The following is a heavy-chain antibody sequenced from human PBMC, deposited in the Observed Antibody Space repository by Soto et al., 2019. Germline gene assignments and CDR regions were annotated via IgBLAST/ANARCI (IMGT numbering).Heavy chain of an antibody. V-gene: IGHV4-34*01. D-gene: IGHD2-8*02. Sequence: QVQLQQWGAGLLKPSETLSLTCAVYGGSFSGYYWTWIRQPPGTGLEWIGEINHSGSTNYNTSLKSRVTISVDTSKNQFSLKLTSVTAADTAVYYCARDKITGLFDYWGQGPLVTVSS. J-gene: IGHJ4*02. CDR2: INHSGST. CDR1: GGSFSGYY. CDR3: ARDKITGLFDY.